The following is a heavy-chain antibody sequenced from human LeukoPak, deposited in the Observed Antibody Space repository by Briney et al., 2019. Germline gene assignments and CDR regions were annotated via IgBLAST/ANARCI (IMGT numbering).Heavy chain of an antibody. D-gene: IGHD4-17*01. CDR2: IYYSGST. CDR3: ARTVYGSSLEYYFDY. V-gene: IGHV4-30-4*01. J-gene: IGHJ4*02. Sequence: QTPSLTCTVSGGSISSGDFYWSWIRQPPGKGLEWIGYIYYSGSTYYNPSLKSRLTISVDTSKNQFSLKLSSVTAADTAVYYCARTVYGSSLEYYFDYWGQGTPASVSS. CDR1: GGSISSGDFY.